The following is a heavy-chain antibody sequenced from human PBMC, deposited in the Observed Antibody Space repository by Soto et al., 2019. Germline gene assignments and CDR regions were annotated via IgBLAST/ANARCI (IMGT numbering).Heavy chain of an antibody. CDR2: IYYSGST. V-gene: IGHV4-31*03. CDR3: ARTLKPESTIEH. CDR1: GGRISSGGYY. D-gene: IGHD2-8*01. Sequence: LSLTCIRSGGRISSGGYYWSWIRQHPGKGLEWIGYIYYSGSTYYNPSLNSRVAISVDTSKNQFSLNLSSVTAADTAVYYCARTLKPESTIEHWGQGTLVTVSA. J-gene: IGHJ4*02.